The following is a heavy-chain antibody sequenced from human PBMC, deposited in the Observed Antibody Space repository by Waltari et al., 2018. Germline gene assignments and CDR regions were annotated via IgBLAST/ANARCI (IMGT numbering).Heavy chain of an antibody. CDR3: ARLGDYDVLTAYYTLDYYYMDV. J-gene: IGHJ6*03. V-gene: IGHV4-39*01. CDR1: GGSMNSSRYY. D-gene: IGHD3-9*01. CDR2: IYYGGSP. Sequence: QMQLQESGPGLVKPSETLSLTCTVSGGSMNSSRYYWGWIRQPPGKGLQWIGRIYYGGSPYSSPSRRSRVTILVDTSKNQFSLSLRSVTAADTAVYYCARLGDYDVLTAYYTLDYYYMDVWGKGTTVTVSS.